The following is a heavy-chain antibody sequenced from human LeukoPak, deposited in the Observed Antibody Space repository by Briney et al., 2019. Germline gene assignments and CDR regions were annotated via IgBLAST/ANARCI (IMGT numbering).Heavy chain of an antibody. CDR2: IKPDGSEK. J-gene: IGHJ6*02. CDR3: ARESGDYYASTGYYYHGMDV. D-gene: IGHD5-12*01. V-gene: IGHV3-7*01. CDR1: GFTFSSYW. Sequence: QSGGSLRLSCAASGFTFSSYWMAWVRQAPGKGLEWVANIKPDGSEKYYVDSVKGRFTISRDNAKNSLFLLMNSLRAEDTAVYYCARESGDYYASTGYYYHGMDVWGQGTTVTVSS.